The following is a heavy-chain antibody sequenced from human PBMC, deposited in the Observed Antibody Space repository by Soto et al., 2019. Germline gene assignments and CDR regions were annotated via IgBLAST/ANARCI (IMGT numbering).Heavy chain of an antibody. CDR3: AGRGYSGYDREGHWFDP. CDR1: GGSISSYY. Sequence: SETLSLTCTVSGGSISSYYWSWIRQPPGKGLEWIGYIYYSGSTNYNPSLKSRVTISVDTSKNQFSLKLSSVTAADTAVYYWAGRGYSGYDREGHWFDPWGQGTLVTVSS. CDR2: IYYSGST. D-gene: IGHD5-12*01. V-gene: IGHV4-59*01. J-gene: IGHJ5*02.